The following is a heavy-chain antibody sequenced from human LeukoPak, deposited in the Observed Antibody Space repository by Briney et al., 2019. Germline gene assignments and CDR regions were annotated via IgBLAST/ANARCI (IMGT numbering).Heavy chain of an antibody. J-gene: IGHJ6*03. D-gene: IGHD2-2*01. CDR1: GYTFASYY. CDR2: INPSGGST. CDR3: ARDGTCSSTNCLRGDYYYMDV. Sequence: GASVKVSCKASGYTFASYYMHWVRQAPGQGLEWMGIINPSGGSTSYAQKFQGRVTMTRDTSTSTVYMELSSLRSEDTAVYYCARDGTCSSTNCLRGDYYYMDVWGKGTTVTVSS. V-gene: IGHV1-46*01.